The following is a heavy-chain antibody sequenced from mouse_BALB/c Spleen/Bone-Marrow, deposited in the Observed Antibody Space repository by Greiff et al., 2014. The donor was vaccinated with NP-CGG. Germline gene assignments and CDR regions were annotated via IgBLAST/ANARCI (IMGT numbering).Heavy chain of an antibody. CDR3: AREWGDYCDY. D-gene: IGHD1-3*01. J-gene: IGHJ2*01. CDR1: GYTFTSYV. CDR2: INPYNDGA. V-gene: IGHV1-14*01. Sequence: EVQLVESGPELVKPGASVKMSCKASGYTFTSYVMHWVKQKPGQGLEWIGYINPYNDGAKYNEKFKGKATLTSDKSSSTAYMELSSLTSEDSAVYCGAREWGDYCDYWGQGTTLTVSS.